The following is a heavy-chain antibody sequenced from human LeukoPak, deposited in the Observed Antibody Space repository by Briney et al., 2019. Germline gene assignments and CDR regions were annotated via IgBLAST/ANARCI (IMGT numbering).Heavy chain of an antibody. CDR1: GGTFSSYA. D-gene: IGHD2-21*02. V-gene: IGHV1-69*06. Sequence: SVKVSCKASGGTFSSYAISWVRQAPGQGLEWMGGIIPIFGTANYAQKFQGRVTITADKSTSTAYMELSSLRSEDTAVYYCASAIVVVTAPFDYWGQGTLVTVSS. CDR2: IIPIFGTA. CDR3: ASAIVVVTAPFDY. J-gene: IGHJ4*02.